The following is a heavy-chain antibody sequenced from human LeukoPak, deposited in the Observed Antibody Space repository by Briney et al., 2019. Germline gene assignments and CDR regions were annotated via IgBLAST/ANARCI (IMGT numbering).Heavy chain of an antibody. CDR3: ASTMITFGGVIADDAFDI. J-gene: IGHJ3*02. CDR1: GGSISSSSYY. D-gene: IGHD3-16*02. CDR2: IYYSGST. Sequence: SETLSLTXTVSGGSISSSSYYWSWIRQPPGKGLEWIGSIYYSGSTYYNPSLKSRVTISVDTSKNQFSLKLSSVTAADTAVYYCASTMITFGGVIADDAFDIWGQGTMVTVSS. V-gene: IGHV4-39*01.